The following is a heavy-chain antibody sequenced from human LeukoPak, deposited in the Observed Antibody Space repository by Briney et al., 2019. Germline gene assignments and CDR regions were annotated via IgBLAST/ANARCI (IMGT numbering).Heavy chain of an antibody. CDR3: ARDPSSDAFDI. CDR2: IKEDGSEK. Sequence: PGGSPRLSCAGSGFTLSNYWMTWVRQAPGKGLEWVANIKEDGSEKYYVDSVKGRFTISRDNAKNSLYLQMNSLRAEDTAVYYCARDPSSDAFDIWGQGTMVTVSS. V-gene: IGHV3-7*05. J-gene: IGHJ3*02. CDR1: GFTLSNYW.